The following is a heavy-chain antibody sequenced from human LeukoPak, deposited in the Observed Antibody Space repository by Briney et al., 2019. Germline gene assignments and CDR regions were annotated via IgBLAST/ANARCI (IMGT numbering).Heavy chain of an antibody. V-gene: IGHV4-39*07. D-gene: IGHD1-1*01. J-gene: IGHJ6*03. CDR2: IFYSGST. CDR1: SGSISTSNYY. Sequence: PSETLSLTCTVSSGSISTSNYYWGWVRQPPGKALEWIGNIFYSGSTYYSPSLKSRVTISLDTSRNQFSLKLSSVTAADTAVYYCARVSWFPGTSYYYMDVWGKGTTVTVSS. CDR3: ARVSWFPGTSYYYMDV.